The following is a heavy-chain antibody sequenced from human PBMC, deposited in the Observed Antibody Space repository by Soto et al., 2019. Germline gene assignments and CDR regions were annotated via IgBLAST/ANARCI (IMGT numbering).Heavy chain of an antibody. CDR1: GGSRSDYG. J-gene: IGHJ4*02. CDR2: IYYLGST. CDR3: ARDGYDGSGSPYPAY. D-gene: IGHD3-10*01. Sequence: PSEPLCLSCSVAGGSRSDYGGSWILQKRWKGLEWMWHIYYLGSTDYTPSLKSRVTISVDTSKRQFSLRLTSVTAADTAVYYCARDGYDGSGSPYPAYWGPRTQVPVSS. V-gene: IGHV4-59*01.